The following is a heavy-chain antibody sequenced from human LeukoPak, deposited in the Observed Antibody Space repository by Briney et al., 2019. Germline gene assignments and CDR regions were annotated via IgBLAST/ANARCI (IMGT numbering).Heavy chain of an antibody. CDR1: GYSISSGYY. Sequence: SETLSLTCTVSGYSISSGYYWGWIRQPPGKGLEWIGSIYHSGSTYHNPSLKSRVTISVDTSKNQFSLKLSSVTAADTAVYYCAREHVAEGPLRNINYYGSGNNPGLNWFDPWGQGTLVTVSS. V-gene: IGHV4-38-2*02. CDR3: AREHVAEGPLRNINYYGSGNNPGLNWFDP. J-gene: IGHJ5*02. D-gene: IGHD3-10*01. CDR2: IYHSGST.